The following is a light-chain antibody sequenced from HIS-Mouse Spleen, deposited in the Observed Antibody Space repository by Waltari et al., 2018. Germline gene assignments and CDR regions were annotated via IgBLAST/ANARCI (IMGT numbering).Light chain of an antibody. V-gene: IGKV4-1*01. CDR2: WAS. CDR1: QSVLYSSNNKHY. J-gene: IGKJ2*01. Sequence: DIVMTQSPDSLAVSLGERATINCKSSQSVLYSSNNKHYLAWYQQKPGQPPKMLIYWASTRESGVPDRFSGSGSGTDFTLTISSLQAEDVAVYYCQQYYTTPYTFGQRTKLEIK. CDR3: QQYYTTPYT.